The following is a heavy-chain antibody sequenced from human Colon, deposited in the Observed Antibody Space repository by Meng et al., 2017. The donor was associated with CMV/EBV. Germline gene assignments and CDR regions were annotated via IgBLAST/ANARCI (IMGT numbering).Heavy chain of an antibody. CDR2: IIPIFGTA. V-gene: IGHV1-69*05. Sequence: SVKVSCKASGYTFTSYDINWVRQAPGQGLEWMGGIIPIFGTANYAQKFQGRVTITTDESTSTAYMELSSLRSEDTAVYYCARTEYCSSTSCPWDYWGQGTLVTVSS. CDR3: ARTEYCSSTSCPWDY. D-gene: IGHD2-2*01. CDR1: GYTFTSYD. J-gene: IGHJ4*02.